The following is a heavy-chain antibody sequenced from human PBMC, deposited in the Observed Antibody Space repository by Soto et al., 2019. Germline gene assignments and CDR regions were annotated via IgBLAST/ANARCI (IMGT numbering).Heavy chain of an antibody. CDR1: GYSFTSYW. D-gene: IGHD3-3*01. Sequence: PGESLKISCKGSGYSFTSYWIGWVRQMPGKGLEWMGIIYPGDSDTRYSPSFQGQVTISADKSISTAYLQWSSLKASDTAMYYCARLSTRAIFGVVIPKGWFDPWGQGTLVTVSS. V-gene: IGHV5-51*01. CDR3: ARLSTRAIFGVVIPKGWFDP. CDR2: IYPGDSDT. J-gene: IGHJ5*02.